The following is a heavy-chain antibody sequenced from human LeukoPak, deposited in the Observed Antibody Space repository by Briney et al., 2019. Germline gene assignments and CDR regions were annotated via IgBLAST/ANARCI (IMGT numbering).Heavy chain of an antibody. CDR2: IKQDGSEK. J-gene: IGHJ4*02. D-gene: IGHD1-1*01. CDR1: GGSFSGYY. Sequence: PSETLSLTCAVYGGSFSGYYWSWIRQAPGKGLEWVANIKQDGSEKYYVDSVKGRFTISRDNAKNSLYLQMNSLRAEDTAVYYCARDLVWKVPFDYWGQGTLVTVSS. CDR3: ARDLVWKVPFDY. V-gene: IGHV3-7*01.